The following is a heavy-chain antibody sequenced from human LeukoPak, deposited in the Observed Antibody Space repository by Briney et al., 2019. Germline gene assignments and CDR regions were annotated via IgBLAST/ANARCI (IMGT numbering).Heavy chain of an antibody. CDR2: INHSGST. J-gene: IGHJ5*02. CDR1: GGSFSGYY. CDR3: ARLGPWIQLWPVPNWFDP. D-gene: IGHD5-18*01. Sequence: SETLSLTCAVYGGSFSGYYWSWIRQPPGKGLEWIGEINHSGSTNYNPSLKSRVTISVDTSKNQFSLKLSSVTAADTAVYYCARLGPWIQLWPVPNWFDPWGQGTLVTVSS. V-gene: IGHV4-34*01.